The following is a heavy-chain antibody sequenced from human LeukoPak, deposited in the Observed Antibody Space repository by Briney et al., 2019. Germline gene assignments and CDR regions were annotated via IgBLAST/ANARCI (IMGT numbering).Heavy chain of an antibody. CDR1: GYTFSDYY. V-gene: IGHV1-2*02. CDR2: INPDTGGT. D-gene: IGHD3-3*01. CDR3: ADSYYDFWSGHYYFDY. J-gene: IGHJ4*02. Sequence: ASVKVSCKASGYTFSDYYMHWVRQAPGQGLEWMGWINPDTGGTNYAQKFQGRVTMTRDTSISTAYMELSRLRSDDTAVYYCADSYYDFWSGHYYFDYWGQGTLATVSS.